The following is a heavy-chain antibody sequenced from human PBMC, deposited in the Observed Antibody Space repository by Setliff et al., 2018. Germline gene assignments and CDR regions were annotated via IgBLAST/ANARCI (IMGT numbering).Heavy chain of an antibody. D-gene: IGHD3-9*01. CDR3: ARGTANMYDILTGYGAFDI. V-gene: IGHV1-69*13. CDR1: GYTFTSYA. Sequence: SVKVSCKASGYTFTSYAMHWVRQAPGQRLEWMGGIIPIFGTANYAQKFQGRVTITADESTSTAYMELSSLRSEDTAVYYCARGTANMYDILTGYGAFDIGGQGT. J-gene: IGHJ3*02. CDR2: IIPIFGTA.